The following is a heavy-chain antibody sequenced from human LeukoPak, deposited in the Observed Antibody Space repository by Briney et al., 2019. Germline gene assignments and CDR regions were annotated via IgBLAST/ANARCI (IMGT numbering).Heavy chain of an antibody. CDR1: GFSFSNYY. J-gene: IGHJ6*02. Sequence: GRSLTLSCAASGFSFSNYYISCIRPPPRDGIEWVSSIISSGTTTNYAYSVKGPFTISSHNAKNSLYLQMNRLRAEDTAVYYCASDGRVGTTYVYYYGMDVWGQGTTVTVSS. CDR2: IISSGTTT. V-gene: IGHV3-11*01. D-gene: IGHD1-7*01. CDR3: ASDGRVGTTYVYYYGMDV.